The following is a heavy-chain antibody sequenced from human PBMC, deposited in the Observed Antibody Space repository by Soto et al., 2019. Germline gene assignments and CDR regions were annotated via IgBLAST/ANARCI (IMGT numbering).Heavy chain of an antibody. D-gene: IGHD1-1*01. J-gene: IGHJ4*02. CDR2: ISAHNGNT. CDR1: GYDFTTYG. Sequence: QVHLVQSGAEVKKPGASLNVSCKGSGYDFTTYGSTWVRQAPGQGLEWMAWISAHNGNTDYAQKLQGRVTVTRDTSTSTAYMELRSLRSDDTAGYYCARGRYGDYWGQGAMVTVSS. CDR3: ARGRYGDY. V-gene: IGHV1-18*01.